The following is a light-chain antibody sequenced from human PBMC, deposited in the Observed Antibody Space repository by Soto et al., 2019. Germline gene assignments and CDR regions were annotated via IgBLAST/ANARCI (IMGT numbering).Light chain of an antibody. CDR1: SSNIGTNT. V-gene: IGLV1-44*01. J-gene: IGLJ2*01. Sequence: QSVLSQPPSASGTPGQRVTISCSGSSSNIGTNTVNWYQQLLGTAPRLLMYSSNQRPSGVPDRFSGSQSGTSASLAISGLQSEDEADYYCAAWDDNLNGVVFGGGTKLTVL. CDR2: SSN. CDR3: AAWDDNLNGVV.